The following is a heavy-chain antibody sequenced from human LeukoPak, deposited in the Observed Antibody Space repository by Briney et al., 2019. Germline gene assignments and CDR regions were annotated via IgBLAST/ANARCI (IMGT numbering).Heavy chain of an antibody. Sequence: PGRSLRLSCAASGFTFSSYAMHWVRQAPGKGLEWVAVISYDGSNKYYADSVKGRFTISRDNSKNTLYLQMNSLRAEDTAVYYCAREEDSYEIDYWGQGTLVTVSS. D-gene: IGHD3-22*01. CDR1: GFTFSSYA. CDR3: AREEDSYEIDY. V-gene: IGHV3-30-3*01. CDR2: ISYDGSNK. J-gene: IGHJ4*02.